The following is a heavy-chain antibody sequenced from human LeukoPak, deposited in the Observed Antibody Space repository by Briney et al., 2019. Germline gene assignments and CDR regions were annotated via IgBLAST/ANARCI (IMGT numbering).Heavy chain of an antibody. D-gene: IGHD6-6*01. J-gene: IGHJ6*03. V-gene: IGHV1-8*01. CDR3: ARSRAARLSYYYYMDV. CDR2: MNPNSGNT. CDR1: GYTFTSYD. Sequence: GASVKVSCKASGYTFTSYDINWVRQATGQGLEWMGWMNPNSGNTGYAQKFQGRVTMTRNTSISTAYMELSSLRSEDTAVYYCARSRAARLSYYYYMDVWGKGTTVTVSS.